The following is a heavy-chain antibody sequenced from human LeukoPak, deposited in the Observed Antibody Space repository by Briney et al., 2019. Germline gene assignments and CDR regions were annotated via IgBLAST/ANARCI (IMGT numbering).Heavy chain of an antibody. D-gene: IGHD5-18*01. Sequence: GGSLRLSCAASGFTFSSYAMSWVRQAPGKGLEWVSAISGSGGSTYYADSVKGQFTISRDNSKNTLYLQMNSLRAEDTAVYYCAKLTGYSYGFFDYWGQGTLVTVSS. J-gene: IGHJ4*02. CDR2: ISGSGGST. CDR1: GFTFSSYA. V-gene: IGHV3-23*01. CDR3: AKLTGYSYGFFDY.